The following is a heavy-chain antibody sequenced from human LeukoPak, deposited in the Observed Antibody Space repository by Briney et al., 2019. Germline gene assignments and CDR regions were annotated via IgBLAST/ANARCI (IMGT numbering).Heavy chain of an antibody. CDR2: NYTSGTT. D-gene: IGHD4-17*01. CDR1: GGSFSGFH. V-gene: IGHV4-59*10. J-gene: IGHJ4*02. Sequence: SETLSLTRAVYGGSFSGFHWNWIRQPPGKGLEWIGRNYTSGTTHYNPSLKSRVTMSVDTSKNQFSLKLSSVTAADTAVYYCARLSTVTTSFDYWGQGTLVTVSS. CDR3: ARLSTVTTSFDY.